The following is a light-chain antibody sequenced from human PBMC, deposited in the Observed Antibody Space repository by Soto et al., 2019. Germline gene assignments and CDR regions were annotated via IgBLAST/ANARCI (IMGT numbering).Light chain of an antibody. CDR3: QQSYSTVST. V-gene: IGKV1-39*01. CDR2: AAS. J-gene: IGKJ5*01. CDR1: QSISSY. Sequence: DIQMTQSPSSLSASVGDRATITCRASQSISSYLNWYQQKPGKAPKLLIYAASSLQSGVPSRFSGSGSGTDFTLTISSLQPEDFATYYCQQSYSTVSTFGQGTRLEIK.